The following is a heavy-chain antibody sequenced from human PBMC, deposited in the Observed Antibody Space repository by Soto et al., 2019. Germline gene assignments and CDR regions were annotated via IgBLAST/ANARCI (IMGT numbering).Heavy chain of an antibody. CDR1: GYTLTELS. J-gene: IGHJ4*02. CDR2: FDPEDGET. CDR3: ATVKQWLALFDY. V-gene: IGHV1-24*01. D-gene: IGHD6-19*01. Sequence: QVQLVQSGAEVKKPGASVKVSCKVSGYTLTELSMHWVRPAPGKGLAWRGGFDPEDGETIYAQKFQGRGTMTEDTSTDTAYMELSSLRSEDTAVYYCATVKQWLALFDYWGQGTLVTVSS.